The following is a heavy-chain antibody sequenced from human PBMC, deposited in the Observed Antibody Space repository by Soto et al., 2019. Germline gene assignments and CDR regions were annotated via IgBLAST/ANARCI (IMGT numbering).Heavy chain of an antibody. CDR2: ISAYNGNT. D-gene: IGHD6-19*01. Sequence: ASVKFSCKASGYTFTSYGIGWVRQAPGQGLEWMGWISAYNGNTNYAQKLQVRVTMTTDTSTSTAYTELRSLRSDDTAVYYCAREWLPPTLSYCYYYGMDVWR. CDR1: GYTFTSYG. CDR3: AREWLPPTLSYCYYYGMDV. V-gene: IGHV1-18*01. J-gene: IGHJ6*04.